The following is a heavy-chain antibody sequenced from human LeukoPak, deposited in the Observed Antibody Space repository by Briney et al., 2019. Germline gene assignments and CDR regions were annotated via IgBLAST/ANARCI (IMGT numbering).Heavy chain of an antibody. CDR1: GFTFRSYG. J-gene: IGHJ6*03. D-gene: IGHD2-8*01. CDR2: IQNDGSNE. Sequence: GGSLRLSCAAYGFTFRSYGMQWVRQAPGKGLEWVAYIQNDGSNEQYADSVKGRFSISRDSSKNILYLQMNSLRAEDTAVYYCAKDRCSNGIGCYYYYMDVWGKGTTVTISS. CDR3: AKDRCSNGIGCYYYYMDV. V-gene: IGHV3-30*02.